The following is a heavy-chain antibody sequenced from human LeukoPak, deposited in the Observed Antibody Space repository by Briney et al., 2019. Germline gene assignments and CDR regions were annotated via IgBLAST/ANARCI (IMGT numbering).Heavy chain of an antibody. V-gene: IGHV1-8*01. CDR1: GYTFSNFD. CDR2: MSPKSGDR. D-gene: IGHD3-22*01. J-gene: IGHJ4*02. CDR3: ARDLRSHYYDSSGYYGPLSMD. Sequence: GTSVKISCKASGYTFSNFDINWVRQATGQGLEWMGWMSPKSGDRGYAQKFQGRVTMTRDTFTTTAYMELSSLSSEDTAVYYCARDLRSHYYDSSGYYGPLSMDWGQGTLVTVSS.